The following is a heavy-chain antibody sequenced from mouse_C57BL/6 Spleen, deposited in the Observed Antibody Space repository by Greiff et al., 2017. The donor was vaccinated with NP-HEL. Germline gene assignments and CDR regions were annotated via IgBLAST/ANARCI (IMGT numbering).Heavy chain of an antibody. CDR2: IYPGDGDT. CDR1: GYAFSSYW. CDR3: ARWTGSSGYPYYFDY. Sequence: QVHVKQSGAELVKPGASVKISCKASGYAFSSYWMNWVKQRPGKGLEWIGQIYPGDGDTNYNGKFKGKATLTADKSSSTAYMQLSSLTSEDSAVYFCARWTGSSGYPYYFDYWGQGTTLTVSS. J-gene: IGHJ2*01. V-gene: IGHV1-80*01. D-gene: IGHD3-2*02.